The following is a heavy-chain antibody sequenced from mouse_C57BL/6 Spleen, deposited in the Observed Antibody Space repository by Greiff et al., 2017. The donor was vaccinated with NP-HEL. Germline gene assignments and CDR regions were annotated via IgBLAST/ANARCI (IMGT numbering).Heavy chain of an antibody. V-gene: IGHV5-6*02. CDR3: ARHSNYDY. CDR2: ISSGGSYT. J-gene: IGHJ3*01. D-gene: IGHD2-5*01. CDR1: GFTFSSYG. Sequence: EVMLVESGGDLVKPGGSLKLSCAASGFTFSSYGMSWVRQTPDKRLEWVATISSGGSYTYYPDSVKGRFTISRDNAKNTLYLQMSSLKSEDTAMYYCARHSNYDYWGQGTLVTVSA.